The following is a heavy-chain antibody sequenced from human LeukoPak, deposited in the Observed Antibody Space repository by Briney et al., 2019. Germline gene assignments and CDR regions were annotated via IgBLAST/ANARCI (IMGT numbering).Heavy chain of an antibody. CDR1: DGSISSSSYY. CDR2: IYYSGST. J-gene: IGHJ3*02. D-gene: IGHD3-10*01. CDR3: ATATIWFGEPYNAFDI. Sequence: SETLSLTCTVSDGSISSSSYYWGWIRQPPGKGLEWIGSIYYSGSTYYNPSLKSRVTISVDTSKNQFSLKLSSVTAADTAVYYCATATIWFGEPYNAFDIWGQGTMVTVSS. V-gene: IGHV4-39*01.